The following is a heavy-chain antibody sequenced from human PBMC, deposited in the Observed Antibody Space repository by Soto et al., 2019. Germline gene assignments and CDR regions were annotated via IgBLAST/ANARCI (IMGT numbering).Heavy chain of an antibody. Sequence: SETLSLTCTVSGGSISSSSYYWGWIRQPPGKGLEWIGSIYYSGSTYYNPSLKSRVTISVDTSKNQFSLKLSSVTAADTAVYYCARTSYDSSSTAADPWGQGTLLTVSS. V-gene: IGHV4-39*01. CDR2: IYYSGST. CDR1: GGSISSSSYY. CDR3: ARTSYDSSSTAADP. D-gene: IGHD3-22*01. J-gene: IGHJ5*02.